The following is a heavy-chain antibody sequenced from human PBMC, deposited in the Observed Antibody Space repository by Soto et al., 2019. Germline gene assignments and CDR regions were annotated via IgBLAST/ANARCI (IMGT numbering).Heavy chain of an antibody. CDR3: ARAPAFYDTSGYYYEFDY. Sequence: EVQLVESGGGLVKPGGSLRLSCAASGFTFSSYSMNWVRQAPGKGLEWVSSISSSSSYIYYADSVRGRFTISRDNAKNSLYLQMNSLSAEDTAVYYCARAPAFYDTSGYYYEFDYWGQGTLVTVSS. V-gene: IGHV3-21*01. J-gene: IGHJ4*02. CDR1: GFTFSSYS. CDR2: ISSSSSYI. D-gene: IGHD3-22*01.